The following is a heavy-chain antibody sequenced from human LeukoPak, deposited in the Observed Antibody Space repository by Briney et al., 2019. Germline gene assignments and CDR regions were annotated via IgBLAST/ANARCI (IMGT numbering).Heavy chain of an antibody. CDR1: GFTFSSYS. J-gene: IGHJ5*02. V-gene: IGHV3-21*01. Sequence: GGSLRLSCAASGFTFSSYSMNWVRQAPGKGLEWVSSISSSSSYIYHADSVKGRLTISRDNAKNSLYLQMNSLRAEDTAVYYCARDLERPPRPYYYVGANWFDPWGQGTLVTVSS. CDR2: ISSSSSYI. CDR3: ARDLERPPRPYYYVGANWFDP. D-gene: IGHD3-10*02.